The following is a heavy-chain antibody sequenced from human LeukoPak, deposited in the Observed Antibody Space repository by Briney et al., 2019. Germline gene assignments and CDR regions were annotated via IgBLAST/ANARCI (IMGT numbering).Heavy chain of an antibody. CDR3: ASRPHEFSGSYYDY. D-gene: IGHD1-26*01. V-gene: IGHV1-18*01. J-gene: IGHJ4*02. CDR1: GYTFTSYG. Sequence: ATVTVSFTASGYTFTSYGISWVRQAPGQGLGRMGWINVNNGNTNYAQKVQGRVNVTTDTSTGTVYMELRSLGSDDTAVYYCASRPHEFSGSYYDYWGQGTLVTVSS. CDR2: INVNNGNT.